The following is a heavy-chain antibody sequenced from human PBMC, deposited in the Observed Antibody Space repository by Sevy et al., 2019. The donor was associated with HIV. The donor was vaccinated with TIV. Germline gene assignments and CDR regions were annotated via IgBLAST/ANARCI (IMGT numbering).Heavy chain of an antibody. Sequence: GGSLRLSCATSGFSFSDYYMSWIRQAPGKGLEWISYISSGGRSIYYADSVKGRFTISTDNTNNSLYQRMNSLRAEDTAVYYCARVRVAAADYYFDYWGQGTLVTVSS. V-gene: IGHV3-11*01. CDR1: GFSFSDYY. CDR3: ARVRVAAADYYFDY. D-gene: IGHD6-25*01. J-gene: IGHJ4*02. CDR2: ISSGGRSI.